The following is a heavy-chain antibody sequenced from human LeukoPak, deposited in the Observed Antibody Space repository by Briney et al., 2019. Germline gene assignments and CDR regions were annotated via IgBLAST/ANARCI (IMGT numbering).Heavy chain of an antibody. CDR1: GFTFRSYG. D-gene: IGHD2-21*01. CDR3: AKDRVVVVSNDFDY. CDR2: ISYDGSSQ. V-gene: IGHV3-30*18. Sequence: GGSLRLSCATSGFTFRSYGMHWVRQAPGKGLEWVGVISYDGSSQDYADSVKGRFTISRGNSKNTLYLQMNSLRTEDTAVYYCAKDRVVVVSNDFDYWGQGTLVTVSS. J-gene: IGHJ4*02.